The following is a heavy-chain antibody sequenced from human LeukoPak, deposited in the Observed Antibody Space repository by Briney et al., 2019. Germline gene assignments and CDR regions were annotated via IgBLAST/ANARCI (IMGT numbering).Heavy chain of an antibody. Sequence: AASVTVSCTASGYTFSIYGISWVRQAPGQGLEWMAWISPYDGDTNYAQNFEGRVTMTTETSTSTAYMELRSLRSDDTAIYYCARDYCTRGGDCYKEDLFDPWGQGTLVTVSS. CDR2: ISPYDGDT. V-gene: IGHV1-18*01. D-gene: IGHD2-21*02. CDR1: GYTFSIYG. CDR3: ARDYCTRGGDCYKEDLFDP. J-gene: IGHJ5*02.